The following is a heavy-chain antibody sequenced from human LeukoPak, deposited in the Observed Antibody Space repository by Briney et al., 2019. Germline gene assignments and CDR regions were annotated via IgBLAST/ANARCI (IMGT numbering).Heavy chain of an antibody. CDR2: IYYSGST. Sequence: KSSETLSLTCTVSGGSISSHYWSWIRQPPGKTLEWIGYIYYSGSTYYNPSLRSRVTISVDSSKNQFSLKLSSVTAADTAVYYCARGSGQWGFDSWGQGTLVTVSS. CDR1: GGSISSHY. J-gene: IGHJ4*02. V-gene: IGHV4-59*11. D-gene: IGHD3-10*01. CDR3: ARGSGQWGFDS.